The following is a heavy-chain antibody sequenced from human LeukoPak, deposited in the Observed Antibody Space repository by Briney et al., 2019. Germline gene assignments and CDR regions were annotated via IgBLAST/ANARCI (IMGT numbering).Heavy chain of an antibody. CDR1: GFTFSSNY. J-gene: IGHJ3*02. CDR3: ARGRRPDAFDI. Sequence: PGGSLRLSCAASGFTFSSNYMSWVRQAPGKGLEWVSVIYAGGSTYYADSVKGRFTISRDTSKNTLYLQMNSLRAEDTAVYYCARGRRPDAFDIWGQGTRVTVSS. CDR2: IYAGGST. V-gene: IGHV3-66*01.